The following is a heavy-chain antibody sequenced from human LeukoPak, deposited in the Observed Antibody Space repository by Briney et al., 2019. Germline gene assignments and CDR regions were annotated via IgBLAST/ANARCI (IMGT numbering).Heavy chain of an antibody. CDR1: GYTFTDYG. J-gene: IGHJ4*02. V-gene: IGHV1-18*01. Sequence: ASVKVSCKISGYTFTDYGISWLRQVPGQGLLWMGWVSPYNGNTNYAQEFQGRVTMTTDTSTNAAYMELRTLRSDDTAVYYCARNQWWGDLYTLSGWGQGTLVTVSS. CDR3: ARNQWWGDLYTLSG. D-gene: IGHD3-10*01. CDR2: VSPYNGNT.